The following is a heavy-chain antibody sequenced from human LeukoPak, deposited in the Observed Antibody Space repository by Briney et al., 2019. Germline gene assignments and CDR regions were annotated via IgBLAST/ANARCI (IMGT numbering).Heavy chain of an antibody. CDR3: ARLYEGHSSSWYYYYYMDV. V-gene: IGHV5-51*01. Sequence: ESLKISCKGSGYSFTSYWIGWVRQMPGKGLEWMGIIYPGDPDTRYSPSFQGQVTISADKSISTAYLQWSSLKASDTAMYYCARLYEGHSSSWYYYYYMDVWGKGTTVTVSS. D-gene: IGHD6-13*01. CDR2: IYPGDPDT. CDR1: GYSFTSYW. J-gene: IGHJ6*03.